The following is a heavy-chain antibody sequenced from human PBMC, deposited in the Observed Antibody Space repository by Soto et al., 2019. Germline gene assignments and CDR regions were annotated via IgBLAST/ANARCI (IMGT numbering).Heavy chain of an antibody. Sequence: EVQLLESGGGLVQPGGSLRLSCAASGFTFSSYAMSWVRQAPGKGLEWVSAISGSGGSTYYADSVKGRFTISRDNSKNTLYLQMNSLRDEDTAVDYSGKDPRRAVQSAAPFDPWGQGTLVTVSS. J-gene: IGHJ5*02. V-gene: IGHV3-23*01. CDR3: GKDPRRAVQSAAPFDP. CDR2: ISGSGGST. CDR1: GFTFSSYA.